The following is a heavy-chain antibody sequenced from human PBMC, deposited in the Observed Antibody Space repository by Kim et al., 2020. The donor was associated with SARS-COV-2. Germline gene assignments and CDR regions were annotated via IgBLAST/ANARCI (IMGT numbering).Heavy chain of an antibody. CDR2: ISYDGSNK. Sequence: GGSLRLSCAASGFTFSSYAMHWVRQAPGKGLEWVAVISYDGSNKYYADSVKGRFTISRDNSKNTLYLQMNSLRAEDTAVYYCARDGDWDAFDIWGQGTMV. V-gene: IGHV3-30-3*01. J-gene: IGHJ3*02. CDR3: ARDGDWDAFDI. D-gene: IGHD2-21*02. CDR1: GFTFSSYA.